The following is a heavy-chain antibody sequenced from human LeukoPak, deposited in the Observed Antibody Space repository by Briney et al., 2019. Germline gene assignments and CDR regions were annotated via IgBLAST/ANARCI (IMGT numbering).Heavy chain of an antibody. Sequence: SVKVSCKASGGTFSSYAISWVRQAPGQGLEWMGGIIPIFGTANYAQKFQGRVTITADESTSTAYMELSSLRSEDTAVYYCARDQRDITIFGVVIPPLYGMDVWGQGTTVTVSS. CDR2: IIPIFGTA. CDR3: ARDQRDITIFGVVIPPLYGMDV. V-gene: IGHV1-69*01. D-gene: IGHD3-3*01. CDR1: GGTFSSYA. J-gene: IGHJ6*02.